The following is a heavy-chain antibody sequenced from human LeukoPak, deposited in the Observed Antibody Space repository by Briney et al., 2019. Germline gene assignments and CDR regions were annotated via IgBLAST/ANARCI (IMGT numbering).Heavy chain of an antibody. CDR1: GFTFSTHA. D-gene: IGHD5-18*01. J-gene: IGHJ5*02. CDR3: AKVSLGTAMTS. V-gene: IGHV3-23*01. Sequence: GGSLRLSCAASGFTFSTHAMSWVRQAPGKGLDWLSAISGGGGSTYYADSVKGRFTISRDNSKNTLYLQLDSLRAEDTAVYYCAKVSLGTAMTSWGQGTLVTVSS. CDR2: ISGGGGST.